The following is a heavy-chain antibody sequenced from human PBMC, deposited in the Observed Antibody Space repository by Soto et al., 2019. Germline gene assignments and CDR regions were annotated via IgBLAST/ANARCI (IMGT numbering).Heavy chain of an antibody. CDR1: GGTFSSYA. D-gene: IGHD5-12*01. CDR3: ARNLGDGYNPSTYYFDY. CDR2: IIPIFGTA. V-gene: IGHV1-69*06. Sequence: QVQLVQSGAEVKKPGSSVKVSCKASGGTFSSYAISWVRQAPGQGLEWMGGIIPIFGTANYAQKFQGRVTITADKSTSKAYMELSSLRSEDTAVYYCARNLGDGYNPSTYYFDYWGQGTLVTVSS. J-gene: IGHJ4*02.